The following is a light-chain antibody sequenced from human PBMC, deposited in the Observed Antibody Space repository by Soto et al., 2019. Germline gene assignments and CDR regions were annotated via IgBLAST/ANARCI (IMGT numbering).Light chain of an antibody. CDR1: QTVAHNY. CDR2: DAY. Sequence: DIVLTQSRGTLSLSPGDTATLSCRASQTVAHNYVAWYQQKPGQAPRLLIDDAYRRATGLPDRFTGSGSGTDFTLTIARLEPDDFAVYYCQQCAYSPRTFGQGTKVEIK. CDR3: QQCAYSPRT. J-gene: IGKJ1*01. V-gene: IGKV3-20*01.